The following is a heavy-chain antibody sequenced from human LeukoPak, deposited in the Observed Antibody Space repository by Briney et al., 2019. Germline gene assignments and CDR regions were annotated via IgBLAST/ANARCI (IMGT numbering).Heavy chain of an antibody. V-gene: IGHV1-2*02. J-gene: IGHJ4*02. D-gene: IGHD2-15*01. CDR3: ARDLGYGSGGSCYGY. CDR1: GYTFTGYY. Sequence: ASVKVSCKASGYTFTGYYMYWVRQAPAHGMEWMGWIISNSGGTNYAQKFQGRVTMTGDTSMSTVYMELSRLRSDDTAVYYCARDLGYGSGGSCYGYWGQGTPVTVSS. CDR2: IISNSGGT.